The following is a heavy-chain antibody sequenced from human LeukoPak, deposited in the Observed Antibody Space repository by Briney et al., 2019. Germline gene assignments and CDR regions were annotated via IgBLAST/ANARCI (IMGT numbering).Heavy chain of an antibody. J-gene: IGHJ3*02. CDR3: AKDRTENDAFDI. V-gene: IGHV3-30*02. CDR1: GFTFSSYG. D-gene: IGHD1-1*01. CDR2: IRYDGSNK. Sequence: GGSLRLSCAASGFTFSSYGMHWVRQAPGRGLEWVAFIRYDGSNKYYADSVKGRFTISRDNSKNTLYLQMNSLRAEDTAMYYCAKDRTENDAFDIWGQGTMVTVSS.